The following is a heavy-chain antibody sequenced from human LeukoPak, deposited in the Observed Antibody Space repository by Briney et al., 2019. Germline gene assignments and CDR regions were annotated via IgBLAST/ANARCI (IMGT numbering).Heavy chain of an antibody. J-gene: IGHJ3*02. V-gene: IGHV3-23*01. CDR2: ISGSGGST. CDR1: GFTFSSYA. Sequence: GGSLRPSCAASGFTFSSYAMSWVRQAPGKGLEWVSAISGSGGSTYYADSVKGRFTISRDNSKNTLYLQMNSLRAEDTAVYYCAKASDDYGDHDAFDIWGQGTMVTVSS. D-gene: IGHD4-17*01. CDR3: AKASDDYGDHDAFDI.